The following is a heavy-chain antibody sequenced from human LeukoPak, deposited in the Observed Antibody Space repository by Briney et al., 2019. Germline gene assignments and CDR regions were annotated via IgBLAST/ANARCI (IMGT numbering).Heavy chain of an antibody. D-gene: IGHD2-15*01. J-gene: IGHJ4*02. V-gene: IGHV3-48*01. CDR1: GFTFSNHN. CDR2: ISGRGEAI. Sequence: RGSLRLSCAASGFTFSNHNMDWVRQAPGKGLEWISYISGRGEAIFYADSVQGRFTISRDNAKNSIYLQMNGLTAEDTAVYYCARTYGSGSLDYGGQGTLVTVSS. CDR3: ARTYGSGSLDY.